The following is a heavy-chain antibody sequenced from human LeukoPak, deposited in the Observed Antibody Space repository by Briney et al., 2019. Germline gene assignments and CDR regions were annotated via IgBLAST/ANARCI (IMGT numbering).Heavy chain of an antibody. Sequence: PSETLSLTCTVSAGSINRFYWNWLRQSPGKGLEWIEYIHHSGSTKYNPSLQSRVTMSMDTSKNQVSLKLSSVSAADSAVYSCATNTGSYFAWFDYWGQGTLVTVSS. CDR2: IHHSGST. CDR3: ATNTGSYFAWFDY. V-gene: IGHV4-59*03. D-gene: IGHD1-26*01. J-gene: IGHJ4*02. CDR1: AGSINRFY.